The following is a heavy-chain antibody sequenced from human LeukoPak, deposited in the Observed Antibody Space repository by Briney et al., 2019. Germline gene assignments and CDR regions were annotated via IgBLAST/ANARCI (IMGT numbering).Heavy chain of an antibody. V-gene: IGHV3-48*01. CDR3: ARVVYGDYTYYYYYMDV. J-gene: IGHJ6*03. Sequence: GGSLRLSCAASGFTFSSYEMNWVRQAPGKGLEWVSYISSSSSTIYYADSVKGRFTISRDNAKNSLYLQMNSLRAEDTAVYYCARVVYGDYTYYYYYMDVWGKGTTVTVSS. D-gene: IGHD4-17*01. CDR2: ISSSSSTI. CDR1: GFTFSSYE.